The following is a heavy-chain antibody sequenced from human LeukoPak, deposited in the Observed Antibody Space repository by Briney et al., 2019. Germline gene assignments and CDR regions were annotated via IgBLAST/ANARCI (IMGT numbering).Heavy chain of an antibody. CDR3: ATDRHSGYSSGWQKGSWYFDL. CDR2: IVVGSGNT. D-gene: IGHD6-19*01. J-gene: IGHJ2*01. Sequence: GASVKVSCKASGFTFTSSAVQWVRQARGQRLEWIGWIVVGSGNTNYAQKFQERVTITRDMSTSTAYMELSSLRSEDTAVYYCATDRHSGYSSGWQKGSWYFDLWGRGTLVTVSS. V-gene: IGHV1-58*01. CDR1: GFTFTSSA.